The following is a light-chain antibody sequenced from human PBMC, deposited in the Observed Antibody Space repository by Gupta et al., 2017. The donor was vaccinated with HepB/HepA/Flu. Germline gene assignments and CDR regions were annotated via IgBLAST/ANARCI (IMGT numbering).Light chain of an antibody. V-gene: IGKV2-40*01. J-gene: IGKJ3*01. CDR1: QSRLESDDVNTY. CDR2: TVS. CDR3: KQRSSFPIT. Sequence: EIVMNQTPLFLLVTPGEPASISCRSSQSRLESDDVNTYLDWYLQKPGQSPQLLISTVSSRASGVPDRFSGSGSGTXFTLTIXSVEAEDFGAYYCKQRSSFPITFGXGTKVDIK.